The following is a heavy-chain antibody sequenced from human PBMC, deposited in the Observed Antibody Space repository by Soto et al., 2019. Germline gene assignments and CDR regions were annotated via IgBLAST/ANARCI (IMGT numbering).Heavy chain of an antibody. CDR1: GYTFTSYG. J-gene: IGHJ4*02. D-gene: IGHD1-26*01. V-gene: IGHV1-18*01. Sequence: ASVKVSCKASGYTFTSYGISWVRQAPGQGLEWMGWISAYNGNTNYAQKLQGRVTMTTDTSTSTAYMELRSLRSDDTAVYYCARVPTYSGSYRGLYYFDYWGQGTLVTVSS. CDR2: ISAYNGNT. CDR3: ARVPTYSGSYRGLYYFDY.